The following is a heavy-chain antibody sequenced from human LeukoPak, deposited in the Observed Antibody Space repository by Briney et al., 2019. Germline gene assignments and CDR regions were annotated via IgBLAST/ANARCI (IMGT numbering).Heavy chain of an antibody. Sequence: SETLSLTCAAYGGSFSGYYWSWIRQPPGKGLEWIGEINHSGSTNYNPSLKSRVTISVDTSKNQFSLKLSSVTAADTAVCYCARAFAGYSSGWYIDYWGQGTLVTVSS. V-gene: IGHV4-34*01. J-gene: IGHJ4*02. CDR1: GGSFSGYY. D-gene: IGHD6-19*01. CDR2: INHSGST. CDR3: ARAFAGYSSGWYIDY.